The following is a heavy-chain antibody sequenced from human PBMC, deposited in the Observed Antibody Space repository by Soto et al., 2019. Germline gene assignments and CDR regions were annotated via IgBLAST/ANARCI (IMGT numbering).Heavy chain of an antibody. CDR3: ARVHSIQLQVLDP. CDR2: IYHSGST. J-gene: IGHJ5*02. D-gene: IGHD5-18*01. CDR1: GYSISSGYY. Sequence: SETLSLTCAVSGYSISSGYYWGWIRQPPGKGLEWIGSIYHSGSTYYNPSLKSRVTISVDTSKNQFSLKLSSVTAADTAVYYCARVHSIQLQVLDPWGQGTLVTVSS. V-gene: IGHV4-38-2*01.